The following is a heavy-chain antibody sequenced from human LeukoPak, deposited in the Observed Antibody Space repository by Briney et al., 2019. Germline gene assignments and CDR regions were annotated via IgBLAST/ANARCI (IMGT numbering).Heavy chain of an antibody. D-gene: IGHD3-22*01. Sequence: SETLSLTCTVSGYSISSGYYWGWIRQPPGKGLEWIGSIYHSGSTYYNPSLKSRVTISVDTSKNQFSLKLSSVTAADTAVYYCAKDHYDSSGYPFDYWGQGTLVTVSS. CDR1: GYSISSGYY. J-gene: IGHJ4*02. CDR3: AKDHYDSSGYPFDY. V-gene: IGHV4-38-2*02. CDR2: IYHSGST.